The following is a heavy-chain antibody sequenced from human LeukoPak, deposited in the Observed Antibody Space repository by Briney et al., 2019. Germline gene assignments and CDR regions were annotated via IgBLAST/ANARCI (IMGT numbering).Heavy chain of an antibody. J-gene: IGHJ5*02. V-gene: IGHV4-34*01. CDR2: INHIGST. CDR1: GGSFSGYY. D-gene: IGHD3-16*01. CDR3: ARPVRSRLGWFDP. Sequence: SETLSLTCAVYGGSFSGYYWSWIRQPPGKGLERIGEINHIGSTNYNPSLTSRGTISVDTAKNQFSLKLRSVTAAGTGVYYCARPVRSRLGWFDPWGQGALVTVSS.